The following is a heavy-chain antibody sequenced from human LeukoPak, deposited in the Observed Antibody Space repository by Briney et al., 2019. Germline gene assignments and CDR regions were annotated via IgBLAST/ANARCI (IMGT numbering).Heavy chain of an antibody. CDR3: AREGSGYPY. J-gene: IGHJ4*02. CDR1: GYSFIGYY. CDR2: INPNSGGT. D-gene: IGHD5-12*01. V-gene: IGHV1-2*02. Sequence: ASVKVSCKASGYSFIGYYMHWVRQAPGQGLEWMGWINPNSGGTNYTQKFQGRVTMTRDTSISTAYMEVSRLTSDDTAVFYCAREGSGYPYWGQGTLVTVSS.